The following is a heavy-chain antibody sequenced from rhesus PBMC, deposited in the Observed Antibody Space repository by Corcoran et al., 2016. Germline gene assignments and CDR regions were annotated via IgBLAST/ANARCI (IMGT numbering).Heavy chain of an antibody. D-gene: IGHD2-15*01. J-gene: IGHJ4*01. V-gene: IGHV4S14*01. CDR1: VGSISGYYY. CDR3: ASGYCSSTYCSSFDY. Sequence: QVQLQESGPGLVKPSETLSLTCAVSVGSISGYYYWRWIRQPPGKGLEWIGIIYGSGGSNYLNPSLKSRVTLSVDTSKNQFSLKLSSVTAADTAVYYCASGYCSSTYCSSFDYWGQGVLVTVSS. CDR2: IYGSGGSN.